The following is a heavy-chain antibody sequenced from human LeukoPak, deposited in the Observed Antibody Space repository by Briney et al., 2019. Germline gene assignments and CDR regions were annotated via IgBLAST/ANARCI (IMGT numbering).Heavy chain of an antibody. Sequence: GGSLRLSCAASGLTFSSYGMHWVRQAPGKGLEWVAGTSYDGSNKYYADSVKGRFTFSRDNSKNTLYLQMTSLRAAATAGYSCEKDSSSSLYCFDYWGQGTLVPVSS. CDR2: TSYDGSNK. J-gene: IGHJ4*02. V-gene: IGHV3-30*18. CDR1: GLTFSSYG. D-gene: IGHD6-6*01. CDR3: EKDSSSSLYCFDY.